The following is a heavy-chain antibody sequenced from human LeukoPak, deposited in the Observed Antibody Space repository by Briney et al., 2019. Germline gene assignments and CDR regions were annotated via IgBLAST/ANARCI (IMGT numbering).Heavy chain of an antibody. CDR1: GFTFSSYW. CDR2: INQDGSEK. V-gene: IGHV3-7*01. CDR3: ARDGAVGRGLFDY. D-gene: IGHD3-10*01. Sequence: GGSLRLSCAASGFTFSSYWMSWVRQAPGKGLEWVANINQDGSEKYYVDSVKGRFTISRDNAKNSLYLQMNSLRAEDTAVYYCARDGAVGRGLFDYWGQGTLVTVSS. J-gene: IGHJ4*02.